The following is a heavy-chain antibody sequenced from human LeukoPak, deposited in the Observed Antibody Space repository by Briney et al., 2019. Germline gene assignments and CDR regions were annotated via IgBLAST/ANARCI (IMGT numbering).Heavy chain of an antibody. J-gene: IGHJ3*02. V-gene: IGHV3-48*04. CDR3: AREQYSSDHAFDI. D-gene: IGHD3-22*01. Sequence: HPGGSLRLSCTASGFTFSSYSVIWARQAPGKGLEWVSYVSSSGTTTYYADSVKGRLTISRDNAKNSLYVHMSSLRAEDTAVYYCAREQYSSDHAFDIWGQGTMVTVSS. CDR2: VSSSGTTT. CDR1: GFTFSSYS.